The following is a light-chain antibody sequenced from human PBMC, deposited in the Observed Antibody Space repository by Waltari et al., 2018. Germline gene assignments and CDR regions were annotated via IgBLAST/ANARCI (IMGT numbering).Light chain of an antibody. CDR2: EVT. J-gene: IGLJ2*01. CDR1: SSDVGGYNY. V-gene: IGLV2-8*01. CDR3: SSYAGSNTYVL. Sequence: QSALTPPPSASGSPGQSVTISCTGTSSDVGGYNYVSWYQQHPGKVPKPVICEVTKRPSGVPDRFSGSRSGNTASLTVSGLQAEDEADYYCSSYAGSNTYVLFGGGTKLTVL.